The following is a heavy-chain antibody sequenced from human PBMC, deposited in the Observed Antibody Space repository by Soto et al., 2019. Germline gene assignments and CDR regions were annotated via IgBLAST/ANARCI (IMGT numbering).Heavy chain of an antibody. D-gene: IGHD1-7*01. CDR3: ARDKNWNYLYYYYGMDV. CDR1: GFTFSSYW. CDR2: IKQDGSEK. Sequence: GGSLRLSCAASGFTFSSYWMSWVRQAPGKGLEWVANIKQDGSEKYYVDSVKGRFTISRDNAKNSLYLQMNSLRAEDTAVYYCARDKNWNYLYYYYGMDVWGQGTTVTVS. J-gene: IGHJ6*02. V-gene: IGHV3-7*03.